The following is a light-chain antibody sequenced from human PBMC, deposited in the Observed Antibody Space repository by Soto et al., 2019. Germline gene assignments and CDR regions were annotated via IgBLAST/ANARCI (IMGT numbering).Light chain of an antibody. J-gene: IGKJ3*01. CDR3: HKSHSLFT. Sequence: DIQMTQSPSSVSASVGDRVTITCRASQGIGSWLAWYQQKPGKDPKLLIYATSRLQSGVPSRFTGSGYGTDFALSISSLQPEDVATYFWHKSHSLFTLGPGTKVDIK. CDR1: QGIGSW. CDR2: ATS. V-gene: IGKV1-12*01.